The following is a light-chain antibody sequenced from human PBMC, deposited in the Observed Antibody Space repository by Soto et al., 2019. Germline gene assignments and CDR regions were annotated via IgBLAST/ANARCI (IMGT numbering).Light chain of an antibody. CDR2: DGT. Sequence: QSALAQPRSVSGSPGQLLTISCTGTSSDVDDYRYVSWYQQYPGKAPKLVIYDGTKRPSGVPDRFSGSNSANTASLTISGLQAEDEADYYCCSYVTTPEIFGTGTKVTVL. V-gene: IGLV2-11*01. CDR3: CSYVTTPEI. J-gene: IGLJ1*01. CDR1: SSDVDDYRY.